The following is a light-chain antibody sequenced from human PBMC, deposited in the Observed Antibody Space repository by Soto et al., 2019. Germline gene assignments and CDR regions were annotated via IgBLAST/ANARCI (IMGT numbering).Light chain of an antibody. Sequence: EIVMTQSPATLSVSPGEGATLSCRASQSVSRNLAWYQQKPGQAPRLLIYGASTRATGIPARFSGGGSGTEFTLTISSLQSEDFAVYYCQQYNNWPPLTFGGGTKVDIK. J-gene: IGKJ4*01. CDR2: GAS. V-gene: IGKV3-15*01. CDR3: QQYNNWPPLT. CDR1: QSVSRN.